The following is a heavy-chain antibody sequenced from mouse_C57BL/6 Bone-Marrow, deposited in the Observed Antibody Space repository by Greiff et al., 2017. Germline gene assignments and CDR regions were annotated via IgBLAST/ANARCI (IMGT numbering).Heavy chain of an antibody. CDR3: ARGGLPYAMDY. J-gene: IGHJ4*01. V-gene: IGHV3-6*01. Sequence: EVKLQESGPGLVKPSQSLSLTCSVTGYSITSGYYWNWIRQFPGNKLEWMSYISYDGSNNYNPSLKNRISITRDTSKNQFFLKLNSVTTEDTATYYCARGGLPYAMDYWGQGTSVTVSS. CDR1: GYSITSGYY. CDR2: ISYDGSN. D-gene: IGHD2-2*01.